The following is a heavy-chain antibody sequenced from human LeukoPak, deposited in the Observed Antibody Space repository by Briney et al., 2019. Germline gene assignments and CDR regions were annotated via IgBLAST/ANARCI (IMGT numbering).Heavy chain of an antibody. CDR1: GFAFSSYS. Sequence: PGGSLRLSCAASGFAFSSYSMNWVRQAPGKGLERVSSISSSSYIYYADSVKGRFTISRDNAKNSLYLQMNSLRAEDTAVYYCARDKGYSSSFGAFDIWGQGTMVTVSS. V-gene: IGHV3-21*01. D-gene: IGHD6-13*01. CDR2: ISSSSYI. J-gene: IGHJ3*02. CDR3: ARDKGYSSSFGAFDI.